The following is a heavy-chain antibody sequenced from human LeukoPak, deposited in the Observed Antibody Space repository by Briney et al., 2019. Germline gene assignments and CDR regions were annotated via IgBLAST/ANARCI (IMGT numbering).Heavy chain of an antibody. V-gene: IGHV1-18*01. D-gene: IGHD5-18*01. Sequence: ASVKVSCKASGYTFTSYGISWVRQAPGQGLEWMGWISAYNGNTNYAQKLQGRVTTTTDTSTSTAYMELRSLRSDDTAVYYCARSFVTASTDAFDIWGQGTMVTVSS. CDR3: ARSFVTASTDAFDI. J-gene: IGHJ3*02. CDR2: ISAYNGNT. CDR1: GYTFTSYG.